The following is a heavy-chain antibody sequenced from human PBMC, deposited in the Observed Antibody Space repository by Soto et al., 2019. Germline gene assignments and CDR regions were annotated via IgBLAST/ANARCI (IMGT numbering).Heavy chain of an antibody. CDR2: VSGNNGAS. CDR3: VRDQKYFRVNGNWFDS. Sequence: QVQLMQSGTEVKKPGASVTVSCKASGYTSADFGISWVRQAPGQGLEWMGWVSGNNGASNPAPKVQGRITMTLDTSTGVSYMDLRSLRSDDTAIYYCVRDQKYFRVNGNWFDSWGQGTLVSVSS. V-gene: IGHV1-18*04. CDR1: GYTSADFG. D-gene: IGHD2-2*01. J-gene: IGHJ5*01.